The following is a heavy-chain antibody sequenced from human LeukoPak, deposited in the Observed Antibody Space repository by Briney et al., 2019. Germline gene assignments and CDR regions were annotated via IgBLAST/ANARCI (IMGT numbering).Heavy chain of an antibody. V-gene: IGHV4-39*01. CDR1: GGSISSSSYY. Sequence: SETLSLTCTVSGGSISSSSYYWGWIRQPPGKGLEWIGSIYYSGSTYYNPSLKSRVTISVDTSKNQFSLKLSSVTAADTAVYYCARGPRITFGGVIHFNWFDPWGQGTLVTVSS. CDR2: IYYSGST. J-gene: IGHJ5*02. CDR3: ARGPRITFGGVIHFNWFDP. D-gene: IGHD3-16*01.